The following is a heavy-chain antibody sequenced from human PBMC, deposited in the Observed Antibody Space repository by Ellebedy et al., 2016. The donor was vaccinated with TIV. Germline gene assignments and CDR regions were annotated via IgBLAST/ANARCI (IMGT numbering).Heavy chain of an antibody. CDR2: IYYSGTT. CDR3: ARAALRAKYYYDSSGYFGY. V-gene: IGHV4-59*12. J-gene: IGHJ4*02. Sequence: MPSETLSLTCTVSSGSISSDYWSWLRQPPGKGLEWIGYIYYSGTTNYNPSLKSRVTISLDTSKNQFSLKLSSVTAADTAVYYWARAALRAKYYYDSSGYFGYWGQGTLVTVSS. D-gene: IGHD3-22*01. CDR1: SGSISSDY.